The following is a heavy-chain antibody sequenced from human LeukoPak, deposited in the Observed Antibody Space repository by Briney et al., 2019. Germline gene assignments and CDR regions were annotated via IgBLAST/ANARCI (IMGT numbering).Heavy chain of an antibody. V-gene: IGHV1-8*01. CDR3: ARSKGARFRELLNY. D-gene: IGHD3-10*01. CDR2: MNPNSGNT. J-gene: IGHJ4*02. Sequence: ASVKVSCKASGYTFTSYDINWVRQATGQGLEWMGWMNPNSGNTGYAQKFQGRVTMTRNTSISTAYMELSSLTSEDTAVYYCARSKGARFRELLNYWGQGTLVTVSS. CDR1: GYTFTSYD.